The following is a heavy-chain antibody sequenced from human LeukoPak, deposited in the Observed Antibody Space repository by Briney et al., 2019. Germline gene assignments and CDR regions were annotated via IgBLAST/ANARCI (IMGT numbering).Heavy chain of an antibody. Sequence: SETLSLTCAVYGGSFSGYYWSWIRQPPGKGLEWIGEINHSGSTNYNPSLKSRVTISVDSSKNQFSLRLSSVTAADTAIYYCARGGHTNGWYSPYYFDLWGQGTLVTVSS. D-gene: IGHD6-19*01. V-gene: IGHV4-34*01. CDR2: INHSGST. CDR3: ARGGHTNGWYSPYYFDL. CDR1: GGSFSGYY. J-gene: IGHJ4*02.